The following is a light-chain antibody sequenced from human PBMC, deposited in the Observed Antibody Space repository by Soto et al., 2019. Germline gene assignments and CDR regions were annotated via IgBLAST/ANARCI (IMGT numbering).Light chain of an antibody. V-gene: IGLV2-8*01. CDR3: TSYVGSSNVNWV. J-gene: IGLJ3*02. Sequence: HSALTQPPSASGSPGQSVTISCTGTSSDVGAYNRVSWYQHHPGKAPKLMIYEVSKRPSGVPDRFSGSKSGNTASLTVSGLQAEDEADYYCTSYVGSSNVNWVFGGGTKVTVL. CDR1: SSDVGAYNR. CDR2: EVS.